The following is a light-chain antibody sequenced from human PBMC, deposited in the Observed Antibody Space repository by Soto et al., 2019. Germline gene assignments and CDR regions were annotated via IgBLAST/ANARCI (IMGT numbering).Light chain of an antibody. J-gene: IGKJ1*01. V-gene: IGKV1-17*01. CDR3: LQHNVFPRA. Sequence: DLQMTQSPSSLSASVRDSVTITCRASQAIRNDLAWYQQKPGRAPKRLIYGSSTLQSGVPLRFSGSGSGTEFTLTISSLQPEDFATYYCLQHNVFPRAFGQGTKVDIK. CDR2: GSS. CDR1: QAIRND.